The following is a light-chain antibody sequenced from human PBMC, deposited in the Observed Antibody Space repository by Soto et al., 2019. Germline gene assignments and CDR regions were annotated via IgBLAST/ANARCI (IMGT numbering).Light chain of an antibody. J-gene: IGLJ2*01. CDR3: RRWASSIRALV. CDR1: SSNIGNNY. V-gene: IGLV1-51*01. Sequence: QSVLTQPPSVSAAPGQKVTISCSGSSSNIGNNYVSWYQQLPGTAPKLLIYDNNKRSSGIPDRFSGSKSGTSATLGITGLQTGDVSDFYFRRWASSIRALVSGGGNNLPV. CDR2: DNN.